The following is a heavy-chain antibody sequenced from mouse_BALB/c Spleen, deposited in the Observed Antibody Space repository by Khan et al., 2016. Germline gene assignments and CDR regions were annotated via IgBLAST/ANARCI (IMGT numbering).Heavy chain of an antibody. V-gene: IGHV1-69*02. CDR3: TRVMITEGAWFPY. CDR1: GYTFTSYW. CDR2: NYTSDSYT. J-gene: IGHJ3*01. D-gene: IGHD2-4*01. Sequence: QVQLQQPGAELVRPGASVNLSCKASGYTFTSYWKNWMKQRPGQGLEWIGNNYTSDSYTNYNQKFKDKATLTVDKSSSTVYMQLNSPTSEDSAVYYCTRVMITEGAWFPYWGQGTLVTVSA.